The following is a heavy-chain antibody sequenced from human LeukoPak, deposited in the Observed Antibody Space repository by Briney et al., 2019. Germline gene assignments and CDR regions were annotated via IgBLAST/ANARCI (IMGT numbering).Heavy chain of an antibody. V-gene: IGHV3-23*01. J-gene: IGHJ4*02. CDR3: ARTLIRYSSGWYSD. Sequence: GGSLRLSCAAPGFTFSSYAMSWVRQAPGKGLEWVSAISGSGGSTYYADSVKGRFTISRDNSKNTLYLQMNSLRAEDTAVYYCARTLIRYSSGWYSDWGQGTLVTVSS. CDR2: ISGSGGST. CDR1: GFTFSSYA. D-gene: IGHD6-19*01.